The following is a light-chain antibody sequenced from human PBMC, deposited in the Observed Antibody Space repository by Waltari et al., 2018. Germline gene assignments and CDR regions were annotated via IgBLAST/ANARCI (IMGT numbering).Light chain of an antibody. Sequence: IVLTQSPGTLSLSPGDKASLSCKASQNLSRNFLAWYRQRPGQPPGLLMHGAAKRAAGIPDTFSGSGSGTDFTLTISRLEAEDSAVYYCQQYGTSPYTFGQGTKVEIK. V-gene: IGKV3-20*01. J-gene: IGKJ2*01. CDR3: QQYGTSPYT. CDR2: GAA. CDR1: QNLSRNF.